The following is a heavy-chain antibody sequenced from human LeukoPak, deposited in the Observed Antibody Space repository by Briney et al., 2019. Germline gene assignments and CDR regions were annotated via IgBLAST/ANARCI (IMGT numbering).Heavy chain of an antibody. CDR3: ARVRYGFFDY. Sequence: SETLSLTCTVSGGSISSYYWSWIRQPPGKGLEWIGYIYYSGSTNYNPSLKSRVTISVDTSKNQFSLKLSSVTAADTAVYYCARVRYGFFDYWGQGTLVTVSS. J-gene: IGHJ4*02. CDR2: IYYSGST. CDR1: GGSISSYY. D-gene: IGHD4-17*01. V-gene: IGHV4-59*01.